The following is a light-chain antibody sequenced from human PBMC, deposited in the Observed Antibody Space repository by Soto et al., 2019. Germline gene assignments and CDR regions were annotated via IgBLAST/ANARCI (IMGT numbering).Light chain of an antibody. CDR2: GAS. CDR1: QSVSSSY. Sequence: EIVLTQSPGTLSLSPGERATLSCRASQSVSSSYLAWYQQKPGQAPRLLTYGASSRATGIPDRFSGSGSGTDFTLTISRLEPEDFAVYFCQQYGSSPPWTFGQGTKVDNK. V-gene: IGKV3-20*01. J-gene: IGKJ1*01. CDR3: QQYGSSPPWT.